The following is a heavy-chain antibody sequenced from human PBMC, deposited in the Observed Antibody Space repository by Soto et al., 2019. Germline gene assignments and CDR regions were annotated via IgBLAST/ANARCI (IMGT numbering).Heavy chain of an antibody. CDR1: GDSVSSVGFH. CDR2: IYNGGST. J-gene: IGHJ4*02. CDR3: ARAPVGLDTISYFDY. V-gene: IGHV4-30-4*01. Sequence: SETLSLTCTVSGDSVSSVGFHWAWLRRPPGKGLEWIGYIYNGGSTYYRPSLESRMHMPLDATRNHYSLRLASVTAADTAVYFCARAPVGLDTISYFDYWGQGKLVTVSS. D-gene: IGHD3-3*01.